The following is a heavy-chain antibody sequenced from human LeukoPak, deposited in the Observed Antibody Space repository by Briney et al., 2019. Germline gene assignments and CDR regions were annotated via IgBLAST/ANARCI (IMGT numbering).Heavy chain of an antibody. Sequence: SETLSLTCTVSGGSINSSSYYWGWIRQPPGKGLEWIGSIYYSGSTYYNPSLKSRVTISVDTSKNQFSLKLSSVTAADTAVYYCARDKGSSWYFFNWGQGTLVTVSS. CDR2: IYYSGST. J-gene: IGHJ4*02. V-gene: IGHV4-39*07. CDR3: ARDKGSSWYFFN. D-gene: IGHD6-13*01. CDR1: GGSINSSSYY.